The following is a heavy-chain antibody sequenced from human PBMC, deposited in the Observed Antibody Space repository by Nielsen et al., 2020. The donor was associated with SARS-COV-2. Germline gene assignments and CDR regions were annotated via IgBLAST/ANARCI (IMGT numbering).Heavy chain of an antibody. D-gene: IGHD1-7*01. J-gene: IGHJ6*02. CDR1: GDSVSSNSAA. Sequence: SQTLSLTCAISGDSVSSNSAAWNWIRQSPSRGLEWLGRTYYRSKWYNDYAVSVKSRITINPDTSKNQFSLQLNSVTPEDTAVYYCARARGTGTTDYYYYYGTDVWGQGTTVTVSS. CDR2: TYYRSKWYN. CDR3: ARARGTGTTDYYYYYGTDV. V-gene: IGHV6-1*01.